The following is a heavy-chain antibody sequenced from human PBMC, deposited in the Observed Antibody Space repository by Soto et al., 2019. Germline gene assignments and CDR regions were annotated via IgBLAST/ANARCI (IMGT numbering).Heavy chain of an antibody. CDR1: GYTFTSYD. V-gene: IGHV1-8*01. J-gene: IGHJ6*02. CDR3: ARGPITMVRGVIMYYYYYGMDV. Sequence: ASVKVSCKASGYTFTSYDINWVRQATGQGLEWMGWMNPNSGNTGYAQKFQGRVTMTRNTSISTAYMELSSLRSEDTAVYYCARGPITMVRGVIMYYYYYGMDVWGQGTTVTVSS. D-gene: IGHD3-10*01. CDR2: MNPNSGNT.